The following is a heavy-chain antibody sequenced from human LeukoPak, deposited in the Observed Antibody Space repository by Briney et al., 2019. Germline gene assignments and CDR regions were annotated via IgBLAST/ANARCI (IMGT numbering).Heavy chain of an antibody. CDR2: INSKTDGGPT. V-gene: IGHV3-15*01. Sequence: GGSLRLSCIASGFTFRNAWMSWVRQVPGKGLEWIGRINSKTDGGPTVYSAPVEGRFNISRDDSKNTLFLQMNSLETDDTAVYYCATGPLDYWGQGALVTVSS. CDR3: ATGPLDY. J-gene: IGHJ4*02. CDR1: GFTFRNAW.